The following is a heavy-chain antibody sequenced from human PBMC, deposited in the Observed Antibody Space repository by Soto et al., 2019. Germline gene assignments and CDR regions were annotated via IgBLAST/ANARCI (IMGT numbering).Heavy chain of an antibody. CDR2: ISSSATTS. D-gene: IGHD3-10*01. CDR3: ARVGANKVWNIAPPPKGYFFDY. CDR1: GFTFSDHY. J-gene: IGHJ4*02. V-gene: IGHV3-11*01. Sequence: QVQLVESGGGLVKPGGSLRLSCAASGFTFSDHYMTWIRQAPGKGVEWVSSISSSATTSYYTDSVKGRFTISRDNAENSVDMQMTSLRAEDTAVYYCARVGANKVWNIAPPPKGYFFDYWGQGNLVNVS.